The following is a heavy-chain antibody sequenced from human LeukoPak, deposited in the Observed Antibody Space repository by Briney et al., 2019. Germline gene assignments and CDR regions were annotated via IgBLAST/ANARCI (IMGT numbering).Heavy chain of an antibody. V-gene: IGHV3-74*01. CDR3: VKSDWFDP. CDR2: IKSDGSST. CDR1: GFDFRSYW. Sequence: GGSLRLSCAASGFDFRSYWMHWARQAPGKGLVWVSRIKSDGSSTSYADSVKGRFTISRDNAKNTLYPQMNSLRAEDTAVYYCVKSDWFDPWGQGTLVTVSS. J-gene: IGHJ5*02.